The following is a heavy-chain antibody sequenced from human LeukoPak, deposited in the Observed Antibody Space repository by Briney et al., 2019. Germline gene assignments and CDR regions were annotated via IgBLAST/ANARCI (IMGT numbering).Heavy chain of an antibody. V-gene: IGHV4-4*02. CDR2: IYHSGST. Sequence: SETLSLTCAVSGGSISSSNWWSWVRQPPGKGLEWIGEIYHSGSTNYNPSLKSRVTISVDKSKNQFSLKLSSVTAADTAVYYCAGAEGGGGGGVFYFDFWGQGTLVTVSS. CDR1: GGSISSSNW. D-gene: IGHD3-16*01. J-gene: IGHJ4*02. CDR3: AGAEGGGGGGVFYFDF.